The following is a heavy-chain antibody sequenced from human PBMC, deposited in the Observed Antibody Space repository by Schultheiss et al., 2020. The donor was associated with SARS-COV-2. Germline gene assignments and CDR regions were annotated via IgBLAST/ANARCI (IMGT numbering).Heavy chain of an antibody. CDR2: IYHSGST. CDR3: ARDVTAAAGTVFDY. Sequence: SETLSLTCAVSGYSISSGYYWGWIRQPPGKGLEWIGEIYHSGSTNYNPSLKSRVTISVDKSKNQFSLKLSSVTAADTAVYYCARDVTAAAGTVFDYWGQGTLVTVSS. CDR1: GYSISSGYY. V-gene: IGHV4-38-2*02. D-gene: IGHD6-13*01. J-gene: IGHJ4*02.